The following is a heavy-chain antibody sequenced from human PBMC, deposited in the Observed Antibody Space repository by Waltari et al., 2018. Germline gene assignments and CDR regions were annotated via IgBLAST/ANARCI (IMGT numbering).Heavy chain of an antibody. D-gene: IGHD3-16*01. CDR2: VSWSGATV. Sequence: EVQLVESGGDLVQPGRSLRLSCAASGFDFFDYAMHWVRQVPGKGLEWVSVVSWSGATVGYADSVNGRFTISRDNAKNSLYLQMNSLRVEDTAFYYCAASRGVYWYFDFWGRGTLVSVSS. CDR3: AASRGVYWYFDF. CDR1: GFDFFDYA. V-gene: IGHV3-9*01. J-gene: IGHJ2*01.